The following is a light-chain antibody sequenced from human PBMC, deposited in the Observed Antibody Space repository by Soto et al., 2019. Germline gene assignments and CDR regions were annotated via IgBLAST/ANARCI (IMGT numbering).Light chain of an antibody. CDR3: QQYNGWPIT. Sequence: IVLTQSPGTLSLSPGERATLSCRASQSVTTQLAWYQQKPGQAPRLLIYGASTRATGIPARFSGSGSGTEFTLTIRSLQSEDFAVYYCQQYNGWPITFGQGTRLEIK. V-gene: IGKV3-15*01. CDR1: QSVTTQ. CDR2: GAS. J-gene: IGKJ5*01.